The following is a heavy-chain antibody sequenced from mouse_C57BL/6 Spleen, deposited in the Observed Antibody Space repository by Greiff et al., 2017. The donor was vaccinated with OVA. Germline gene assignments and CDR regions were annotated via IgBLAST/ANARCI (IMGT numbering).Heavy chain of an antibody. CDR2: ISNGGGST. J-gene: IGHJ4*01. D-gene: IGHD2-5*01. V-gene: IGHV5-12*01. CDR3: AREGIGYSKGAMDY. CDR1: GFTFSDYY. Sequence: EVKLMESGGGLVQPGGSLKLSCAASGFTFSDYYMYWVRQTPEKRLEWVAYISNGGGSTYYPDTVKGRFPISRDNAKNTLYLQMSRLKSEDTAMYYCAREGIGYSKGAMDYWGKGTSVTVSS.